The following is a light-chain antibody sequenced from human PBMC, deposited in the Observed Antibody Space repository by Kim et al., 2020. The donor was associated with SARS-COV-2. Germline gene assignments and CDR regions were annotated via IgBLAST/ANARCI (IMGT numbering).Light chain of an antibody. CDR2: EVS. Sequence: GQSVTISCTGTRSDVGSYNRVSWYQQPPGTAPKLIIYEVSNRPSGVPDRFSGSKSGNTASLTISGLQAEDETDYYCSSYTSSASYVFGTGTKVTVL. V-gene: IGLV2-18*02. CDR1: RSDVGSYNR. CDR3: SSYTSSASYV. J-gene: IGLJ1*01.